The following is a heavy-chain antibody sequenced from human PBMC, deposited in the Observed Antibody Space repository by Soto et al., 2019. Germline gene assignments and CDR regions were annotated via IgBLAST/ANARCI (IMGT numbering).Heavy chain of an antibody. CDR2: IYYSGGT. Sequence: SETLSLTCTVSGGSISSSSYYWGWIRQPPGKGLEWIGSIYYSGGTYYNPSLKSRVTISVDTSQNQFSLKLSSVTAADTAVYYCARHSRYDFWSGYLNYYYYGMDVWGQGTTVTVSS. CDR3: ARHSRYDFWSGYLNYYYYGMDV. CDR1: GGSISSSSYY. D-gene: IGHD3-3*01. J-gene: IGHJ6*02. V-gene: IGHV4-39*01.